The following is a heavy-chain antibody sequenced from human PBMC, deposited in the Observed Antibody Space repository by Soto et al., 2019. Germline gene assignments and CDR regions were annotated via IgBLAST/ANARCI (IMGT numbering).Heavy chain of an antibody. D-gene: IGHD3-10*01. Sequence: EVQLVESGGGLVQPGGSLRLSCAASGFTFSLYSMSWVRQAPGKGLEWVSYISRSSTGIHYAHSVKGRVNIPRDDDPNSRNLQMNTLRDGDTAVYSCARAVTWGVDVWGQATRVSIPS. CDR2: ISRSSTGI. J-gene: IGHJ6*02. V-gene: IGHV3-48*02. CDR1: GFTFSLYS. CDR3: ARAVTWGVDV.